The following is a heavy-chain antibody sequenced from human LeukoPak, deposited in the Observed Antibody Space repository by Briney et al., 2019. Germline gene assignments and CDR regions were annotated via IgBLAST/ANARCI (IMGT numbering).Heavy chain of an antibody. CDR2: IYTTGSA. J-gene: IGHJ6*03. CDR1: GGSISSYY. V-gene: IGHV4-4*09. D-gene: IGHD3-10*01. Sequence: SETLSLTCAVSGGSISSYYWSWIRQPPGKGQEWIGDIYTTGSANYNPSLKSRVTISVDTSKNQFSLRLSSVTAADTAVYYCARRGGIRSRSFYYYYIDVWGKGTTVTVSS. CDR3: ARRGGIRSRSFYYYYIDV.